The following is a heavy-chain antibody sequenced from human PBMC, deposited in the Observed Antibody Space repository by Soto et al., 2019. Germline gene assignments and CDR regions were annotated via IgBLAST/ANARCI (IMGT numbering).Heavy chain of an antibody. CDR2: INAGNGNT. J-gene: IGHJ4*02. V-gene: IGHV1-3*01. Sequence: ASVKLSCKASGYTFTSYAMHWVRQAPGQRLEWMGWINAGNGNTKYSQKFQGRVTITRDTSASTAYVELSSLRSEDTAVYYCARGPGGPDGPGDYWGQGTLVTVSS. D-gene: IGHD2-15*01. CDR1: GYTFTSYA. CDR3: ARGPGGPDGPGDY.